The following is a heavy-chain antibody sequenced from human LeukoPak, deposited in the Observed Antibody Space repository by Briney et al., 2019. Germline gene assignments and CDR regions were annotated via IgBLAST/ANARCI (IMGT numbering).Heavy chain of an antibody. CDR2: FDPEDGET. CDR1: GYTLTELS. D-gene: IGHD2-2*01. V-gene: IGHV1-24*01. Sequence: ASVKVSCKVSGYTLTELSMHWVRQAPGKGLEWMGGFDPEDGETIYAQKFQGRVTMTEDTSTDTAYMELSSLRSEDTAVYYCATARPISSTSFDAFDIWGQGTMVTVSS. CDR3: ATARPISSTSFDAFDI. J-gene: IGHJ3*02.